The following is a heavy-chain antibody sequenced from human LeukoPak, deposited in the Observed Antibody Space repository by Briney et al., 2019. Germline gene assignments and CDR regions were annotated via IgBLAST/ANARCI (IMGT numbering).Heavy chain of an antibody. CDR1: GYTFTGYY. D-gene: IGHD5-18*01. CDR2: INPNSGGT. Sequence: ASVKVSCKASGYTFTGYYMHWVRQAPGQGLEWMGWINPNSGGTNYAQKLQGRVTMTRDTSISTAYMELSRLRSDDTAVYYCARDWGYSYGSPGVFDYWGQGTLVTVSS. V-gene: IGHV1-2*02. J-gene: IGHJ4*02. CDR3: ARDWGYSYGSPGVFDY.